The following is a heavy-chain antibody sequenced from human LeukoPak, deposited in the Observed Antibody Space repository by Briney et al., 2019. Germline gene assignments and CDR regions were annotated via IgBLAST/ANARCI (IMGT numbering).Heavy chain of an antibody. CDR1: GGSFSGYY. V-gene: IGHV4-34*01. D-gene: IGHD2-2*01. Sequence: SETLSLTCAVYGGSFSGYYWSWIRQPPGKGLEWIGEINHSGSTNYNPSLKSRVTISVDTSKNQFSLKLSSVTAADTAVYYCARLLVVPAAEYYFDYWGQGTLVTVSS. J-gene: IGHJ4*02. CDR3: ARLLVVPAAEYYFDY. CDR2: INHSGST.